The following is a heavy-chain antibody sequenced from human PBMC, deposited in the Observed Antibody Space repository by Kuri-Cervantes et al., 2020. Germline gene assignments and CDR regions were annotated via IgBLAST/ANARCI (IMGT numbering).Heavy chain of an antibody. CDR1: GFTVSCNY. CDR3: ARVIAARRRYYYYGMDV. Sequence: GESLKISCAASGFTVSCNYMGWVRQAPGKGLEWVSVFYRGGSTYYADSVKGRFTISRDNSKNTLYLQMNSLRAEDTAVYYCARVIAARRRYYYYGMDVWGQGNTVTVSS. J-gene: IGHJ6*02. V-gene: IGHV3-66*02. D-gene: IGHD6-6*01. CDR2: FYRGGST.